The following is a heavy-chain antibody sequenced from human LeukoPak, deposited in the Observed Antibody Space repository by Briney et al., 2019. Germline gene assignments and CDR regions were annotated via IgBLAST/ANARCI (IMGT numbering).Heavy chain of an antibody. D-gene: IGHD6-19*01. CDR1: GFTFSDYS. Sequence: PGGSLRLSCAASGFTFSDYSMNWVRQAPGKGLEWVSYISFSVNTKYYGDSVKGRFIISRDNAKNSLYLHMDSLRAEDTAVYYCARGAYSSGWAYFDHWGQGTLVTVSS. CDR3: ARGAYSSGWAYFDH. V-gene: IGHV3-48*04. CDR2: ISFSVNTK. J-gene: IGHJ4*02.